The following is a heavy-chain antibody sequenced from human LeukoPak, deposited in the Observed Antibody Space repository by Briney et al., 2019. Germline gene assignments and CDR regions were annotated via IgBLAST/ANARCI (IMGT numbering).Heavy chain of an antibody. D-gene: IGHD5-18*01. Sequence: SETLSLTCTVSGGSMSSDYWSWIRQPPGKGLEWIGYIHYPGSTNYNPSLKSRVTISLDTSKNQVSLKVSSVTAADTAVYYCARRDGYGFFDYWGQGTLVTVSS. J-gene: IGHJ4*02. CDR2: IHYPGST. CDR1: GGSMSSDY. CDR3: ARRDGYGFFDY. V-gene: IGHV4-59*08.